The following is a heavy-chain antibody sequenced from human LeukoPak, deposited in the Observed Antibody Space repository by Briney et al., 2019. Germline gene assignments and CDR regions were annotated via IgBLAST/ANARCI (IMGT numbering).Heavy chain of an antibody. V-gene: IGHV3-9*01. D-gene: IGHD3-16*01. CDR1: GFTFDDYA. J-gene: IGHJ4*02. Sequence: GGSLRLSCAASGFTFDDYAMHWVRQAPGKGLEWVSGISWNSGSIGYADSVKGRFTISRDNAKNSLYLQMNSLRAEDTALYYCAKVLAYTSAAYDYWGQGTLVTVSS. CDR3: AKVLAYTSAAYDY. CDR2: ISWNSGSI.